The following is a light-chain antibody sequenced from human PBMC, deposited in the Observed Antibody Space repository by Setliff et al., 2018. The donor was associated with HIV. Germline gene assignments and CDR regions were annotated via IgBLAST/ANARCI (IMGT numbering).Light chain of an antibody. CDR2: QAS. J-gene: IGLJ1*01. Sequence: QSVLTQPAPVSGSPGQSITISCTGTSGDVGRYNLVSWYQQQPGKPPKLMIYQASKRPSGVSNRFSGSKSGNTASLTISGLQAEDEADYYCCSNTGSNTYVFGTGTK. CDR3: CSNTGSNTYV. V-gene: IGLV2-23*01. CDR1: SGDVGRYNL.